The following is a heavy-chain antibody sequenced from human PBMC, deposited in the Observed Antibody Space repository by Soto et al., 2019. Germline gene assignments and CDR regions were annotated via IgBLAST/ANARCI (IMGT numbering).Heavy chain of an antibody. Sequence: SETLSLTCTVSGGSVSSGNHYWSWIRQPPGKGLEWIGYIYYSGSTNYNPSLKSRVTISVDTSKNQFSLNLSSVTAADTAVYYCARVYGRYGMDVWGPGTTVTVSS. J-gene: IGHJ6*02. CDR2: IYYSGST. CDR1: GGSVSSGNHY. D-gene: IGHD4-17*01. V-gene: IGHV4-61*01. CDR3: ARVYGRYGMDV.